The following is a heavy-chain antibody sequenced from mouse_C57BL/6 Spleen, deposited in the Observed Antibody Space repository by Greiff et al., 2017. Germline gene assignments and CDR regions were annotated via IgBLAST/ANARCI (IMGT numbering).Heavy chain of an antibody. CDR2: IYPGDGDT. D-gene: IGHD3-2*02. CDR3: ARSGTRYAMDY. Sequence: QVQLQQSGPELVKPGASVKISCKASGYAFSSSWMNWVKQRPGKGLEWVGRIYPGDGDTNYNVKFKGKATLTADKSSSTAYMQLSILTSEDSAVYFCARSGTRYAMDYWGQGTSVTVSS. V-gene: IGHV1-82*01. J-gene: IGHJ4*01. CDR1: GYAFSSSW.